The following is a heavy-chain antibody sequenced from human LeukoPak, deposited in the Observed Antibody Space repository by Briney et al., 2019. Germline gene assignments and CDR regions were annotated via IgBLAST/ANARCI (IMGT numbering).Heavy chain of an antibody. Sequence: GGSLRLSCAASGFTVSSNYMSWVRQAPGKGLEWVSVIYSGGSTYYADSVKGRFTISRDNSKNTLYLQMNSLRAEDTAVYYCARDGNYYYGMDVWGQGTTVTVSS. D-gene: IGHD1-26*01. CDR1: GFTVSSNY. V-gene: IGHV3-66*01. CDR2: IYSGGST. J-gene: IGHJ6*02. CDR3: ARDGNYYYGMDV.